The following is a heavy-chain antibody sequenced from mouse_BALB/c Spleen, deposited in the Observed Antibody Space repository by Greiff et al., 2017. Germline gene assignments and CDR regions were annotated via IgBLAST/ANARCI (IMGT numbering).Heavy chain of an antibody. J-gene: IGHJ1*01. CDR2: IDPSDSET. D-gene: IGHD1-2*01. CDR1: GYSLTNYW. Sequence: VQLQQSGPQLVRPGASVKISCKASGYSLTNYWMHWVKQRPGQGLEWIGMIDPSDSETRLNQKFKDKATLTVDKSSSTAYMQLSSPTSEDSAVYYCARGITTATNWYFDVWGAGTTVTVSS. CDR3: ARGITTATNWYFDV. V-gene: IGHV1S126*01.